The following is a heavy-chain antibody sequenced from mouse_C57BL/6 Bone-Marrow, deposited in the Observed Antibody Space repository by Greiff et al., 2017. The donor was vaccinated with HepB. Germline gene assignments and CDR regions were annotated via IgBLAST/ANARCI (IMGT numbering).Heavy chain of an antibody. Sequence: VKLVESGAELVRPGASVKLSCKASGYTFTDYYINWVKQRPGQGLEWIARIYPGSGNTYYNEKFKGKATLTAEKSSSTAYMQLSSLTSEDSAVYFCVFGDYWGQGTTLTVSS. J-gene: IGHJ2*01. CDR2: IYPGSGNT. V-gene: IGHV1-76*01. CDR3: VFGDY. CDR1: GYTFTDYY.